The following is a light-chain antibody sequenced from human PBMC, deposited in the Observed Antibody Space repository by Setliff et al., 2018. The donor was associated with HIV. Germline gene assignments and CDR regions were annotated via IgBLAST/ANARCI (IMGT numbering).Light chain of an antibody. CDR3: CSNTGSNTYV. V-gene: IGLV2-23*01. Sequence: QSVLTQPASVSGSPGQSITISCTGTSSDVGRYNLVSWYQQHPGKAPKLIIYQASKRPSGVSNRFSGSKSGNTASLTISGLQADDEADYYCCSNTGSNTYVFGAGTKGTVL. CDR1: SSDVGRYNL. CDR2: QAS. J-gene: IGLJ1*01.